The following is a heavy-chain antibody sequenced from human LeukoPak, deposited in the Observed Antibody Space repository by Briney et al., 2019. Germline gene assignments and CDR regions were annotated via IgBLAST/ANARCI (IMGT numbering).Heavy chain of an antibody. Sequence: GASVKVSCKASGYPFTDYYMHWVRQAPGQGLEWMGWINPNRGGTDYAQKFQGRVTMTRDTSISTAYMELSRLRSDDTAVYYCAREVDYYDSSGSDWGQGTLVTVSS. J-gene: IGHJ4*02. CDR1: GYPFTDYY. CDR2: INPNRGGT. CDR3: AREVDYYDSSGSD. V-gene: IGHV1-2*02. D-gene: IGHD3-22*01.